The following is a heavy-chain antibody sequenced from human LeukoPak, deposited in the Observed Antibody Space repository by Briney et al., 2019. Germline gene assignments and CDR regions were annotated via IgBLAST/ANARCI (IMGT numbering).Heavy chain of an antibody. CDR1: GGSFSGYY. CDR3: ARGLKTGRYYYYGMGV. CDR2: INHSGST. Sequence: SETLSLTCAVYGGSFSGYYWSWIRQPPGKGLEWIGEINHSGSTKYNPSLKSRVTISVDTSKNQFSLKLSSVTAADTAVYYCARGLKTGRYYYYGMGVWGQGTTVTVSS. V-gene: IGHV4-34*01. J-gene: IGHJ6*02.